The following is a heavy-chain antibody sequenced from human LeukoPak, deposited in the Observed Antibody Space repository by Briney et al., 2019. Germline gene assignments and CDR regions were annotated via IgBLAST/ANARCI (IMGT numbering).Heavy chain of an antibody. J-gene: IGHJ4*02. Sequence: VGSLRLSCAASGFTFSSYAMSWVRQAPGKGLEWVSAIIGSGGITYYADSVKGRFTISRDNSKNTLYLQMNSLRAEDTAVYYCAKYSSSWPSDYFDYWGQGTLVTASS. CDR1: GFTFSSYA. CDR3: AKYSSSWPSDYFDY. D-gene: IGHD6-13*01. CDR2: IIGSGGIT. V-gene: IGHV3-23*01.